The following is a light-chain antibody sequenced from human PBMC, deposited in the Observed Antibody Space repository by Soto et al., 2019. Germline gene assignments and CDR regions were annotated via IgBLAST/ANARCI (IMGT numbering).Light chain of an antibody. CDR1: QSVLHTPNNKNF. J-gene: IGKJ1*01. V-gene: IGKV4-1*01. CDR2: WAS. Sequence: DILMTQSPDSLAVSLGERATINCKSSQSVLHTPNNKNFLAWYQQKPRQPPKLLIYWASTRESGVPDRFSGSGSGTDFTLTISSLQAEDVAVYYCQQYYGTPLTFGQGTKVDIK. CDR3: QQYYGTPLT.